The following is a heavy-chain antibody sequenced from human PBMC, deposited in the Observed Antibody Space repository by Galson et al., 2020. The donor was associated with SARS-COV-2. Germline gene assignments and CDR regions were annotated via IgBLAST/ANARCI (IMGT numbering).Heavy chain of an antibody. Sequence: GGSLRLSCTASGFTFTTYAMSWVRQAPGKGLEWVEYISESSSAIYYADSVKDRFTISRDNPKNLVYLQMDGLRDDDTAVYYCVRNVALVRPWERNWFDPWGQGTQVTVSS. CDR1: GFTFTTYA. V-gene: IGHV3-48*02. D-gene: IGHD1-26*01. CDR2: ISESSSAI. CDR3: VRNVALVRPWERNWFDP. J-gene: IGHJ5*02.